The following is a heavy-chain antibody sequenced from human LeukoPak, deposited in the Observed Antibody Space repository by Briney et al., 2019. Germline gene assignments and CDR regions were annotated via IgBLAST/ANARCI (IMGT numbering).Heavy chain of an antibody. V-gene: IGHV3-7*01. D-gene: IGHD3-9*01. Sequence: GGSLRLSCAASGFTFSSYWMSWVRQAPGKGLEWVANIKQDGSDKYYVDSVKGRFTISRDNAKNSLYLQMNSLRAEDTAVYYCARVPPAPYDILTGYTVAFDIWGQGTMVTVSS. CDR1: GFTFSSYW. CDR3: ARVPPAPYDILTGYTVAFDI. CDR2: IKQDGSDK. J-gene: IGHJ3*02.